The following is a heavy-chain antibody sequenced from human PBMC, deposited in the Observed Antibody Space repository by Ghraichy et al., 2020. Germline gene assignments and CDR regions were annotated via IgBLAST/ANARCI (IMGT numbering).Heavy chain of an antibody. CDR2: ISSSSTI. CDR3: ARVDYGDYFFDY. CDR1: GFTFSSYS. Sequence: GESLNISCAASGFTFSSYSMNWVRQAPGKGLEWVSYISSSSTIYYADSVKGRFTISRDNAKNSLYLQMNSLRDEDTAVYYCARVDYGDYFFDYWGQGTLVTVSS. D-gene: IGHD4-17*01. J-gene: IGHJ4*02. V-gene: IGHV3-48*02.